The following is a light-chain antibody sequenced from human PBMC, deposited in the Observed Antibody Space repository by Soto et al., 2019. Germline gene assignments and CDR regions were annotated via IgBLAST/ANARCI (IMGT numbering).Light chain of an antibody. Sequence: EVVLTQSPNTLSLSPGERATLSCWASQSLRSSYLAWYQRKPGQAPRLLMFGASRRATGIPDRFKGSGSGTDFILTISRLEPEDVALYYCQQHGTSPYTFGQGTVLEIK. V-gene: IGKV3-20*01. CDR2: GAS. CDR1: QSLRSSY. CDR3: QQHGTSPYT. J-gene: IGKJ2*01.